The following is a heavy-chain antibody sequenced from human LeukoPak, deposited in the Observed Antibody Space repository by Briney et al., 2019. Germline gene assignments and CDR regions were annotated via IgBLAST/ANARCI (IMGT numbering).Heavy chain of an antibody. CDR3: ARGLVPGFLDY. CDR1: GFTFSKYA. V-gene: IGHV3-23*01. CDR2: ISVSGGST. Sequence: GGSLRLSCAASGFTFSKYAMSWVRQAPGKGLEWVSGISVSGGSTNYADSVKGRFTISRDNSKNTLYLQMNSLRAEDTAVYYCARGLVPGFLDYWGQGTPVTVSS. J-gene: IGHJ4*02. D-gene: IGHD4-11*01.